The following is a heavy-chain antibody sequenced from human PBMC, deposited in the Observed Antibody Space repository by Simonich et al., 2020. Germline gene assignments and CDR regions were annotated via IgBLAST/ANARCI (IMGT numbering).Heavy chain of an antibody. V-gene: IGHV3-74*01. CDR3: ARNRLDY. J-gene: IGHJ4*02. Sequence: EVQLVESGGGLVQPGGSLRLSCAAPGFTFSSYWMHWVRQAPGKGLVWISRSNRYGNRTSYADSEKGRFTISRDNAKDTVYLQMNRLRAEDTAVYYWARNRLDYWGQGTLVTVSS. CDR2: SNRYGNRT. CDR1: GFTFSSYW.